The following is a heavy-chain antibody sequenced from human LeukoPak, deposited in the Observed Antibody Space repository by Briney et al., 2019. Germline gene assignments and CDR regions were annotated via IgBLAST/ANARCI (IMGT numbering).Heavy chain of an antibody. Sequence: SEILSLTCTVSGGSISSYYWSWIRQPPGKGLEWIGYIYYSGSTNYNPSLKSRVTISVDTSKNQFSLKLSSVTAADTAVYYCARVTVTYYYDSSGYVRFDPWGQGTLVTVSS. CDR3: ARVTVTYYYDSSGYVRFDP. V-gene: IGHV4-59*01. D-gene: IGHD3-22*01. CDR1: GGSISSYY. CDR2: IYYSGST. J-gene: IGHJ5*02.